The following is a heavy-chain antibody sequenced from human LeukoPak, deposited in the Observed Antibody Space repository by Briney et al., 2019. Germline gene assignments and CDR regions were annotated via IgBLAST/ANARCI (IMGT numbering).Heavy chain of an antibody. J-gene: IGHJ3*02. CDR2: ISYDGSNK. D-gene: IGHD3-9*01. CDR3: FGTPKDILTGYYRIGAFDI. Sequence: GRSLRLSCAASGITFSSYAMHWVRQAPGKGLEWVAVISYDGSNKYYADSVKGRFTISRDNSKNTLYLQMNSLRAEDTAVYYCFGTPKDILTGYYRIGAFDIWGQGTMVTVSS. CDR1: GITFSSYA. V-gene: IGHV3-30*04.